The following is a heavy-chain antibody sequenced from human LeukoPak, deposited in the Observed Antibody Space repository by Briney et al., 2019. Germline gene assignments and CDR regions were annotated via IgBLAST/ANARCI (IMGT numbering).Heavy chain of an antibody. CDR2: IYYSGST. Sequence: SETLSLTCTVSGGSISSSSYYWGWIRQPPGKGLEWIGSIYYSGSTNYNPSLKSRVTISVDTSKNQFSLKLSSVTAADTAVYYCAREGIAAAGTSGNWFDPWGQGTLVTVSS. V-gene: IGHV4-39*07. CDR3: AREGIAAAGTSGNWFDP. D-gene: IGHD6-13*01. J-gene: IGHJ5*02. CDR1: GGSISSSSYY.